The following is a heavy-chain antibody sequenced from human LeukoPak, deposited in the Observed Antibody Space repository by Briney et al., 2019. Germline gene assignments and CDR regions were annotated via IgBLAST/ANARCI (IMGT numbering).Heavy chain of an antibody. CDR1: GFTFSSYG. Sequence: GGSLRLSCAASGFTFSSYGMHWVSEAPGKGVEWVADISYDGSNKYYADSVKARSTISRDNSKNTLYLQMNSLRAEDTAVYYCAKVKTGTTRYYYYYGMDVWGQGTTVTVSS. V-gene: IGHV3-30*18. CDR2: ISYDGSNK. J-gene: IGHJ6*02. CDR3: AKVKTGTTRYYYYYGMDV. D-gene: IGHD1-7*01.